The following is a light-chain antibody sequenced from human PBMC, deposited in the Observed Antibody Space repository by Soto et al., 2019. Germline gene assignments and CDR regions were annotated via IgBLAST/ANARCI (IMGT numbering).Light chain of an antibody. J-gene: IGKJ4*01. CDR3: QQSYTIPT. V-gene: IGKV1-39*01. CDR2: TAS. Sequence: DIQMTQSPSSLSASVGDRVTITCRASQSISAYLNWYQQKLGKAPKLLIHTASTLQSGVPSRFSGSAAGTDFTPTISRLQPEDSATYYCQQSYTIPTFGGGTKVEIK. CDR1: QSISAY.